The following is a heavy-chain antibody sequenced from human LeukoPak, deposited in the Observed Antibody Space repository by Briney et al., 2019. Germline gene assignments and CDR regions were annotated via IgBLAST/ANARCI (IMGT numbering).Heavy chain of an antibody. D-gene: IGHD6-19*01. CDR3: ARRGRPIEYPSGWYGDFDY. Sequence: ASVKVSCKASGYTFAQYGISWVRQAAGQGLEWMGWIDTRIGNTYYAQKFQGRVAMTADISTTTASMELRSLRSDDTAVYYCARRGRPIEYPSGWYGDFDYWGQGTLVTVSS. CDR1: GYTFAQYG. J-gene: IGHJ4*02. CDR2: IDTRIGNT. V-gene: IGHV1-18*01.